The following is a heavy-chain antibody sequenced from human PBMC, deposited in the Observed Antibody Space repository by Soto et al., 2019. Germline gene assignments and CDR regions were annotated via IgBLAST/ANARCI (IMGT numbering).Heavy chain of an antibody. CDR3: ARGDVGSGWYDY. CDR1: GYTFTSYA. V-gene: IGHV1-3*01. J-gene: IGHJ4*02. Sequence: QVQLVQSGAEVKKPGASVKVSCKASGYTFTSYAMHWVRQAPGQRLEWMGWINAGNGNTKYSQKFQGRVTITRDTSASTVYMELSSLRSEDTAVYYCARGDVGSGWYDYWGQGTLVTVSS. D-gene: IGHD6-19*01. CDR2: INAGNGNT.